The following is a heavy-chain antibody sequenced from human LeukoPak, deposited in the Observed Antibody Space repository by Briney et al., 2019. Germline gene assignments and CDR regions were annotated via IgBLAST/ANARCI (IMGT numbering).Heavy chain of an antibody. D-gene: IGHD3-3*01. CDR3: ARGRLSYDFWSGYRNWFDP. Sequence: PSETPSLTCAVYGGSFSGYYWSWIRQPPGKGLEWIGEINHSGSTNYNPSLKSRVTISVDTSKNQFSLKLSSVTAADTAVYYCARGRLSYDFWSGYRNWFDPWGQGTLVTVSS. V-gene: IGHV4-34*01. CDR1: GGSFSGYY. CDR2: INHSGST. J-gene: IGHJ5*02.